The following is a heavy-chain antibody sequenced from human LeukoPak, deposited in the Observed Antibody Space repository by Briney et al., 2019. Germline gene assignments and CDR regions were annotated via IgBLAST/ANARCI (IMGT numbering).Heavy chain of an antibody. V-gene: IGHV5-51*01. J-gene: IGHJ4*02. Sequence: GESLQISCKGSGYSFTSYWIGWVRQLPGKGLEWMGIIYPGDSDTRYSPSFQGQVTISADKSISTAYLQWSSLKASDTAMYYCARPAAGKKYYFDYWGQGTLVTVSS. CDR1: GYSFTSYW. CDR2: IYPGDSDT. D-gene: IGHD6-13*01. CDR3: ARPAAGKKYYFDY.